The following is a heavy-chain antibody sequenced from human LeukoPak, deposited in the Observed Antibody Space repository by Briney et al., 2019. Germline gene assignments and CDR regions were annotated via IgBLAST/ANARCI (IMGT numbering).Heavy chain of an antibody. CDR3: TRWSYKLDGHYYYYMDV. Sequence: PGGSLRLSCAASGFTFSSYSMNWVRQAPGKGLEWVSSISSSSSYIYYADSVKGRFTISRDNAKNSLYLQMDSLTAADTAVYYCTRWSYKLDGHYYYYMDVWGKGTTVTVSS. J-gene: IGHJ6*03. CDR1: GFTFSSYS. V-gene: IGHV3-21*06. D-gene: IGHD1-1*01. CDR2: ISSSSSYI.